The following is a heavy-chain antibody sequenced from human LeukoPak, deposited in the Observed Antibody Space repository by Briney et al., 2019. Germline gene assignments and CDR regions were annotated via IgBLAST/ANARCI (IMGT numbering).Heavy chain of an antibody. D-gene: IGHD3-3*01. V-gene: IGHV4-59*12. CDR1: GGSISSYY. CDR3: AREKVWSDY. J-gene: IGHJ4*02. Sequence: SETLSLTCTVSGGSISSYYWSWIRQPPGKGLEWIGYIYYSGSTNYNPSLKSRVTISVDTSKNQFSLKLSSVTAADTAVYYCAREKVWSDYWGQGTLVTVSS. CDR2: IYYSGST.